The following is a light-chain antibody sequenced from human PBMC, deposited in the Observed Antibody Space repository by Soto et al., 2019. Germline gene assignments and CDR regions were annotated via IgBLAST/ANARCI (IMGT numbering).Light chain of an antibody. Sequence: EVVMTQSPATLSVSPGERATLSCRASQSVSSNLAWYQQKPGQAPRLLIYGASTRATGIPDRFSGSVSGTEFTLTISSLQSEDFAVYYCQQYNNWPLTFGGWTKVEIK. CDR2: GAS. V-gene: IGKV3-15*01. CDR3: QQYNNWPLT. J-gene: IGKJ4*01. CDR1: QSVSSN.